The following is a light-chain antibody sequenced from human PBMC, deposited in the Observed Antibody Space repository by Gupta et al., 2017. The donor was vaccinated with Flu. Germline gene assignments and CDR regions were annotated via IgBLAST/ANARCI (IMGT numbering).Light chain of an antibody. CDR1: QSVSSSY. Sequence: EIVLTQPPGTLSLSPGERATLSCRASQSVSSSYLAWYQQKPGQAPRLLIYGASSRATGIPDRFSGSGSGTDFTLTINRLEPEDFAVYYCQQDGSSPFTFGPGTKVDIK. CDR3: QQDGSSPFT. V-gene: IGKV3-20*01. CDR2: GAS. J-gene: IGKJ3*01.